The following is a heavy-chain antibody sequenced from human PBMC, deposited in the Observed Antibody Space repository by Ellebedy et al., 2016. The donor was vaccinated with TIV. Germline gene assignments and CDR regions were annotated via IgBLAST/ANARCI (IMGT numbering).Heavy chain of an antibody. CDR2: IYYSGNT. Sequence: SETLSFTCTVSGGSVGSSSYYWGWIRQPPGEGLEWIGSIYYSGNTYYNPSLRSRVTMSVDTSKNQFSLKLTSVTAADTAVYYCARQGGSYFDWGQGTLVTVSS. CDR1: GGSVGSSSYY. V-gene: IGHV4-39*01. J-gene: IGHJ4*02. CDR3: ARQGGSYFD. D-gene: IGHD1-26*01.